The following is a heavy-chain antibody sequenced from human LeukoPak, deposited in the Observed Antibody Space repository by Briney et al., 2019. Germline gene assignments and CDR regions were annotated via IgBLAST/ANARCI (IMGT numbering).Heavy chain of an antibody. Sequence: SETLSLTCAVYGGSFSGYYWSWIRQPPGKGLEWIGEINHSGSTNYNPSLKSRVTISVDTSKNQFSLKLSSVTAADTAVYYCARGGIRYLDWPFQHWGQGTLVTVSS. V-gene: IGHV4-34*01. J-gene: IGHJ1*01. CDR3: ARGGIRYLDWPFQH. CDR1: GGSFSGYY. CDR2: INHSGST. D-gene: IGHD3-9*01.